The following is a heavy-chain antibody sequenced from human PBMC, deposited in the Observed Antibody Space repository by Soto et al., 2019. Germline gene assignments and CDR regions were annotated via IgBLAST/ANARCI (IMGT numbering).Heavy chain of an antibody. CDR3: VNYYDSSGYPHGFFQH. Sequence: EVQLLESGGGLVQPGGFLRLSCAASGLTFSNYAMSWVRQAPGKGLEWVSSIGGRGDNTYYAESVEGRFTISRDISKNALYLHMNSLRVDDTAIYYCVNYYDSSGYPHGFFQHWGQGTLVTVSS. CDR2: IGGRGDNT. CDR1: GLTFSNYA. V-gene: IGHV3-23*01. D-gene: IGHD3-22*01. J-gene: IGHJ1*01.